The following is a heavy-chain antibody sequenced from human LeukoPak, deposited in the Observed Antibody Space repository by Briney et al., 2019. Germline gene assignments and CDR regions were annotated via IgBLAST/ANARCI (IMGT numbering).Heavy chain of an antibody. V-gene: IGHV3-15*01. J-gene: IGHJ4*02. Sequence: KPGGSLRLSCAASGFTFSSYSMNWVRQAPGKGLEWVGRIRSKTDGGTIEYATPVKGRFTISRDDSKNTLYLQMNSLKTEDTAVYYCITYSMAVYSNGWSGTFDYWGQGTLVTVSS. CDR2: IRSKTDGGTI. D-gene: IGHD6-19*01. CDR3: ITYSMAVYSNGWSGTFDY. CDR1: GFTFSSYS.